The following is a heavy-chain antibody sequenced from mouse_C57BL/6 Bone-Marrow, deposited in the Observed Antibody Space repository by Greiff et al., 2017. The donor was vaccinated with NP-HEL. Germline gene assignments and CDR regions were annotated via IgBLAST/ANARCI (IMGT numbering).Heavy chain of an antibody. CDR3: ARDFYYGSGRDY. Sequence: EVKLVESGGGLVKPGGSLKLSCAASGFTFSSYAMSWVRQTPEKRLEWVATISDGGSYTYYPDNVKGRFTISRDNAKNNLYLQMSHLKSEDTAMYYCARDFYYGSGRDYWGQGTTLTVSS. J-gene: IGHJ2*01. CDR1: GFTFSSYA. CDR2: ISDGGSYT. V-gene: IGHV5-4*01. D-gene: IGHD1-1*01.